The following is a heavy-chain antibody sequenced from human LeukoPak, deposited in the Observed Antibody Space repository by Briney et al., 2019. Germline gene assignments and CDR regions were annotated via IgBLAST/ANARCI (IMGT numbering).Heavy chain of an antibody. CDR3: ARARWGSGYYYYYMDV. J-gene: IGHJ6*03. Sequence: GGSLRLSCAASGFTVSSNYMSWLRQAPGKGLERVSVIYSGGSTYYADSVKGRFTVSRDNSKNTLYLQMNSLRAEDTAVYYCARARWGSGYYYYYMDVWGKGTTVIVSS. CDR2: IYSGGST. CDR1: GFTVSSNY. D-gene: IGHD7-27*01. V-gene: IGHV3-53*01.